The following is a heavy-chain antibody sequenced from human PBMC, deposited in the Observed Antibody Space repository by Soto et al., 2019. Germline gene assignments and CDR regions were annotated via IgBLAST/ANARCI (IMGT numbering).Heavy chain of an antibody. V-gene: IGHV3-30*18. CDR2: ISDDGSNK. J-gene: IGHJ4*01. D-gene: IGHD2-2*01. CDR1: GFTFSSYG. CDR3: ANYCRSTSCFSGGLEH. Sequence: QVQLVESGGGVVQPGRSLRLSCAASGFTFSSYGMHWVRQAPGKGLEWVAVISDDGSNKYYADSVKGRFTISRDNSKNTLYLQMNSLRAEDTAVYYCANYCRSTSCFSGGLEHWGHGTLVTVSS.